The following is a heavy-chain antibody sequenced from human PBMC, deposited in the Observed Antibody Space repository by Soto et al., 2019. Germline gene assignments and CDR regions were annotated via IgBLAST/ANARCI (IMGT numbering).Heavy chain of an antibody. CDR1: GYTFTSYG. V-gene: IGHV1-18*01. CDR3: ATVGYDFWSGYPQSYNWFDP. J-gene: IGHJ5*02. CDR2: ISAYNGKT. Sequence: ASVKVSCKASGYTFTSYGISWVRQAPGQGLEWMGWISAYNGKTNYAQKLQGRVTMTTDTSTSTAYMELRSLRSEDTAVYYCATVGYDFWSGYPQSYNWFDPWGQGTLVTVSS. D-gene: IGHD3-3*01.